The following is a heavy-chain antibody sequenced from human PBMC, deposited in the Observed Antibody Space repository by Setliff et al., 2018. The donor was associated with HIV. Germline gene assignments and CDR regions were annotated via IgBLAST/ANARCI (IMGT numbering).Heavy chain of an antibody. CDR3: ARVASAGIYSDSSGQYFRS. CDR2: ISAYNGNT. V-gene: IGHV1-18*01. J-gene: IGHJ1*01. Sequence: ASVKVSCKASGYIFTSHGISWVRQAPGQGLELMGSISAYNGNTNYAQKFQGRVSMTIDTSTSTAYMGLRSLRPDDTAVYFWARVASAGIYSDSSGQYFRSWGQGTLVTVSS. CDR1: GYIFTSHG. D-gene: IGHD3-22*01.